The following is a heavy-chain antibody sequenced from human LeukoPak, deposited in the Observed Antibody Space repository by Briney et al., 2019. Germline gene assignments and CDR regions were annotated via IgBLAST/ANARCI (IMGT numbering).Heavy chain of an antibody. J-gene: IGHJ3*02. V-gene: IGHV1-18*04. D-gene: IGHD1-1*01. CDR1: GYTFTGYY. Sequence: GASVKVSCKASGYTFTGYYMHWVRQAPGQGLEWMGWISAYNGNTNYAQKLQGRVTMTTDTSTSTAYMELRSLRSDDTAVYYCATEDTTGTTTRRAFDIWGQGTMVTVSS. CDR3: ATEDTTGTTTRRAFDI. CDR2: ISAYNGNT.